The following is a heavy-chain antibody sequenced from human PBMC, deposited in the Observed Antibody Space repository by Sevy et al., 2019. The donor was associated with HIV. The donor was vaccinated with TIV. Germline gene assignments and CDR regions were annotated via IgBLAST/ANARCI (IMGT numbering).Heavy chain of an antibody. J-gene: IGHJ4*02. CDR2: INHSGST. Sequence: SETLSLTCAVYGGSFSGYYWSWIRQPPGKGLEWIGEINHSGSTNYNPSLKSRVTISVDTSKNQFSLKLGSVTAADTAVYYCARGLLGAYYYDSSGRVDYWGQGTLVTVSS. CDR3: ARGLLGAYYYDSSGRVDY. D-gene: IGHD3-22*01. CDR1: GGSFSGYY. V-gene: IGHV4-34*01.